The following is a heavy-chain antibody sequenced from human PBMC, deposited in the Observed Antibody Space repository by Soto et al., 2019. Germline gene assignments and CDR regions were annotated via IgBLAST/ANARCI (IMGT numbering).Heavy chain of an antibody. CDR1: GFTFSSYA. CDR3: ARDPLYYYDSSGLSYYFDY. CDR2: ISYDGSNK. Sequence: HPGGSLRLSCAASGFTFSSYAMHWVRQAPGKGLEWVAVISYDGSNKYYADSVKGRFTISRDNSKNTLYLQMNSLRAEDTAVYYCARDPLYYYDSSGLSYYFDYWGQGT. V-gene: IGHV3-30-3*01. D-gene: IGHD3-22*01. J-gene: IGHJ4*02.